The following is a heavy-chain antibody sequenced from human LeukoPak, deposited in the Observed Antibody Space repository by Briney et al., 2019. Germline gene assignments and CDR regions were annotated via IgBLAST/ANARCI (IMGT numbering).Heavy chain of an antibody. J-gene: IGHJ6*02. D-gene: IGHD3-10*01. V-gene: IGHV3-33*01. CDR2: IWYDGSNK. CDR3: ARGVLWFGESHYYYYGMDG. Sequence: GGSLRLSCAASGFTFSNYGVHWVRQAPGKGLEWVAVIWYDGSNKYYADSVKGRFTTSRDNSKNTLYLEMNSLRAEDTAVYYCARGVLWFGESHYYYYGMDGWGQGTTVTVSS. CDR1: GFTFSNYG.